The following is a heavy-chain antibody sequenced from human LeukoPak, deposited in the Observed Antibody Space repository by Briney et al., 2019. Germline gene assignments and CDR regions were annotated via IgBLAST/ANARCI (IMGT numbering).Heavy chain of an antibody. V-gene: IGHV4-59*01. CDR3: AGGIAAAGPYFDY. J-gene: IGHJ4*02. Sequence: PSETLSLTCTVSGGSISSYYWSWIRQPPGKGLEWIGYIYYSGSTNYNPSLKSRVTISVDTSKNQFSLKLSSVTAADTAVYYCAGGIAAAGPYFDYWGQGTLVTVSS. D-gene: IGHD6-13*01. CDR2: IYYSGST. CDR1: GGSISSYY.